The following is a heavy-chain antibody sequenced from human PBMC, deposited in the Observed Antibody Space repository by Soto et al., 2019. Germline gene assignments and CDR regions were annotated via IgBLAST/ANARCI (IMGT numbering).Heavy chain of an antibody. CDR1: GFTFSSYS. J-gene: IGHJ4*02. CDR3: TRGVVRGVTTFDY. V-gene: IGHV3-21*03. CDR2: ISSSGIYK. D-gene: IGHD3-10*01. Sequence: PGGSLRLSCAASGFTFSSYSMNWVRQAPGKGLEWVSSISSSGIYKYYTDSVKGRFTISRDNAKNIAYLQMNSLKTEDTAVYYCTRGVVRGVTTFDYWGQGALVTVSS.